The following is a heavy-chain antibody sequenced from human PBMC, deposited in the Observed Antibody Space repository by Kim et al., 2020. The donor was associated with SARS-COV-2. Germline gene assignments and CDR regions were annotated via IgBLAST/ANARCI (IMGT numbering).Heavy chain of an antibody. V-gene: IGHV1-8*03. D-gene: IGHD2-21*01. CDR1: GYTFTSYD. Sequence: ASVKVSCKASGYTFTSYDINWVRQATGQGLEWMGWMNPNSGNTSYAQKFQGRVTITRNTSMSTAYMELSSLRSEDTAVYYCARVHLKSIVVVIAPRPYYYYMDVWGKGTPVTVSS. CDR3: ARVHLKSIVVVIAPRPYYYYMDV. J-gene: IGHJ6*03. CDR2: MNPNSGNT.